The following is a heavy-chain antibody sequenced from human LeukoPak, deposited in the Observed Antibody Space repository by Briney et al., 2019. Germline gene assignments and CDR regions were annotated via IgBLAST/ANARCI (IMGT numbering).Heavy chain of an antibody. CDR3: ARERGSYEPFDY. D-gene: IGHD1-26*01. J-gene: IGHJ4*02. V-gene: IGHV1-2*02. Sequence: ASVKVSCKASGYTFSNYGISWVRQAPGQGLEWMGWINPNSGGTNYAQKFQGRVTMTRDTSISTAYMELSRLRSDDTAVYYCARERGSYEPFDYWGQGTLVTVSS. CDR2: INPNSGGT. CDR1: GYTFSNYG.